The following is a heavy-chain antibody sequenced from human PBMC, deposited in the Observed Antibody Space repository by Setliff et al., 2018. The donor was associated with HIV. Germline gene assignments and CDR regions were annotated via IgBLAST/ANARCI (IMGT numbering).Heavy chain of an antibody. Sequence: SETLSLTCAVYGGSFSGYGRWIRQSPGKGLEWIGEINHSGNTHYDPSLKSRLTISIDTSKKQFSLRLTSVTAADAAIYYCVASSSWSCRLNYWGQGTLVTVSS. CDR1: GGSFSGY. CDR3: VASSSWSCRLNY. V-gene: IGHV4-34*01. D-gene: IGHD2-2*01. J-gene: IGHJ4*02. CDR2: INHSGNT.